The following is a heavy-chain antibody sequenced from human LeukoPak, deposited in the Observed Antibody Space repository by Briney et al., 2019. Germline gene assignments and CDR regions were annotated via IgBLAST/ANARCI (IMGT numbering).Heavy chain of an antibody. J-gene: IGHJ4*02. CDR2: ISAYNGNT. CDR1: GYTFTSYG. CDR3: ARESYGSGSPDLDY. D-gene: IGHD3-10*01. V-gene: IGHV1-18*01. Sequence: GASVKVSCKASGYTFTSYGISWVRQAPGQGLEWMGWISAYNGNTNYAQKLQGRVTMTTDTSTSTAYMELRSLKSDDTAVYYCARESYGSGSPDLDYWGQGTLVTVSS.